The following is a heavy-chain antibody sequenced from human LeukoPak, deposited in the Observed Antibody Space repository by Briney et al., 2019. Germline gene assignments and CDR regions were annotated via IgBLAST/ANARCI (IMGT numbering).Heavy chain of an antibody. D-gene: IGHD6-13*01. Sequence: ASVKVSCKASGYTFTSYAMHWVRQAPGQRLEWMGWINAGNGNTKYSQKFQGRVTITRDTSASTAYMELSSLRSEDTAVYYCARGLIAAGPLSSTGGNYGMDVWGKGTTVTVSS. CDR3: ARGLIAAGPLSSTGGNYGMDV. CDR2: INAGNGNT. CDR1: GYTFTSYA. V-gene: IGHV1-3*01. J-gene: IGHJ6*04.